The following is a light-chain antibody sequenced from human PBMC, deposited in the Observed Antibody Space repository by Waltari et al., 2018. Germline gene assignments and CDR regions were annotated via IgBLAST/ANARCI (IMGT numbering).Light chain of an antibody. Sequence: EVVMTQSPATLSVSPGERATLSCRASQSVSTNLAWYPQKPGQAPRLLIYGASTRAAGLPARFSGSGSGTEFTLTISSLQSEDFAVYYCQQYNYWYSCGQGTKLEMK. CDR3: QQYNYWYS. J-gene: IGKJ2*03. V-gene: IGKV3-15*01. CDR2: GAS. CDR1: QSVSTN.